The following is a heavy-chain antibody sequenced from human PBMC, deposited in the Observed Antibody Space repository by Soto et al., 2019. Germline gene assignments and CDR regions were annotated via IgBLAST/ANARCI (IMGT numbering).Heavy chain of an antibody. Sequence: QVQLQESGPGLVKPSETLSLSCTVSGDSVSSYYWSWIRQLPGRGLEWIGYIYISGNTNYNPSLKSRVTISRDTSKHQFSLNLQSVTAADTAVYYCARGVLRYYRYGMDVWGQGTTVTVSS. CDR3: ARGVLRYYRYGMDV. CDR1: GDSVSSYY. CDR2: IYISGNT. J-gene: IGHJ6*02. V-gene: IGHV4-59*02.